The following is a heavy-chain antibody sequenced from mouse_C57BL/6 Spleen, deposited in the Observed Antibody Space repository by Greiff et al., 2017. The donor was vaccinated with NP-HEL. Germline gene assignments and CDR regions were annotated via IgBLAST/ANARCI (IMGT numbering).Heavy chain of an antibody. CDR1: GFTFSSYA. J-gene: IGHJ3*01. D-gene: IGHD2-4*01. CDR2: ISSGGDYI. V-gene: IGHV5-9-1*02. Sequence: EVKLMESGEGLVKPGGSLKLSCAASGFTFSSYAMSWVRQTPEKRLEWVAYISSGGDYIYYADTVKGRFTISRDNARNTLYLQMSSLKSEDTAMYYCTRVGITGFAYWGQGTLVTVSA. CDR3: TRVGITGFAY.